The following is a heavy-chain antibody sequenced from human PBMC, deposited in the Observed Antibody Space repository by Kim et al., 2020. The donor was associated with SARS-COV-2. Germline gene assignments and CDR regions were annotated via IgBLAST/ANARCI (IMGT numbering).Heavy chain of an antibody. CDR2: IRSKAYGGTT. CDR1: GFTFGDYA. V-gene: IGHV3-49*04. CDR3: TRDPPPQWWVRGVKEAFDI. D-gene: IGHD3-10*01. Sequence: GGSLRLSCTASGFTFGDYAMSWVRQAPGKGLEWVGFIRSKAYGGTTEYAASVKGRFTISRDDSKSIAYLQMNSLKTEDTAVYYCTRDPPPQWWVRGVKEAFDIWGQGTMVTVSS. J-gene: IGHJ3*02.